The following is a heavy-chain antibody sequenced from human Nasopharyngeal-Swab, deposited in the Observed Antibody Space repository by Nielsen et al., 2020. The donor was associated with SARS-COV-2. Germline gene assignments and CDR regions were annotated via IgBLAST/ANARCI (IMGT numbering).Heavy chain of an antibody. D-gene: IGHD3-3*01. V-gene: IGHV4-31*03. J-gene: IGHJ4*02. CDR1: GGSISSGGYY. CDR2: IYYSGST. Sequence: SETLSLTCTVSGGSISSGGYYWSWNRQHPGKGLEWIGYIYYSGSTYYNPSLKSRVTISVDTSKNQFSLKLSSVTAADTAVYYFARRFTDTIFGANNYYFDYWGQGTLVTVSS. CDR3: ARRFTDTIFGANNYYFDY.